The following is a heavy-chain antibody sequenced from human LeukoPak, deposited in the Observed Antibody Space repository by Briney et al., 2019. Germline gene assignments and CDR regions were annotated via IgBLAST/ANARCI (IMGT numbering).Heavy chain of an antibody. CDR3: ARGAGPPWFDP. V-gene: IGHV4-61*02. D-gene: IGHD6-19*01. J-gene: IGHJ5*02. Sequence: SETLSLTCTVSNGSISSDNYFWSWIWQPAGKGLEWIGRMSSNGISTYSPSLKSRVTISIDTSRNQFSMNLNSVTAADTAVYYCARGAGPPWFDPWGQGTLVTVSS. CDR2: MSSNGIS. CDR1: NGSISSDNYF.